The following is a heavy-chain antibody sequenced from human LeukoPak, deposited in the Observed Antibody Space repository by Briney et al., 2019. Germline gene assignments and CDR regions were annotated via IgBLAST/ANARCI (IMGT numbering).Heavy chain of an antibody. V-gene: IGHV3-30-3*01. CDR3: ARGDYYYGSGSAFDI. CDR1: GFTFSSYA. Sequence: PGGSLRLSCAASGFTFSSYATHWVRQAPGKGLEWVAVISYDGSNKYYADSVKGRFTISRDNSKNTLYLQMNSLRAEDTAVYYCARGDYYYGSGSAFDIWGQGTMVTVSS. CDR2: ISYDGSNK. J-gene: IGHJ3*02. D-gene: IGHD3-10*01.